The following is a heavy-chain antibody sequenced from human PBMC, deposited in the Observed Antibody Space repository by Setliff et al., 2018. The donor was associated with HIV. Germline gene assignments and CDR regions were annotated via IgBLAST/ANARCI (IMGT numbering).Heavy chain of an antibody. V-gene: IGHV3-7*03. CDR2: IYVGGSAK. CDR3: AREVVVVVATTDAFDI. J-gene: IGHJ3*02. D-gene: IGHD2-15*01. CDR1: GGSMNSDSYS. Sequence: PSETLSLTCTVSGGSMNSDSYSWTWLRQPAGKGPELIGHIYVGGSAKYYVDSVKGRFTISRDNAQNSLYLQMNSLRAEDTAVYYCAREVVVVVATTDAFDIWGQGAVVTVS.